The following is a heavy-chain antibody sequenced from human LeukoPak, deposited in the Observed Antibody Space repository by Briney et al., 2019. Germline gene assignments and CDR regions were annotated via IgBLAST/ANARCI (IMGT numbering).Heavy chain of an antibody. D-gene: IGHD4-11*01. CDR3: ATDRYSNYFPDS. V-gene: IGHV3-30*12. J-gene: IGHJ4*02. CDR1: GFSGSSYG. Sequence: GGSLRLSCAAAGFSGSSYGMHWVRQAPGKGLEWVAVISFDGGSAFYADSVRGRFTISRDNSKNTLYLQMNSLRAEDTAVYYCATDRYSNYFPDSWGQGTLVTVSS. CDR2: ISFDGGSA.